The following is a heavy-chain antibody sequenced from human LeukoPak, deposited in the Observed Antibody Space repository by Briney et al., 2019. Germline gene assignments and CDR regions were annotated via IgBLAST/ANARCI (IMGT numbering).Heavy chain of an antibody. D-gene: IGHD4-17*01. V-gene: IGHV1-24*01. CDR2: FDPEDGET. J-gene: IGHJ4*02. CDR3: ATAQTTVTTTNYFDY. CDR1: GYTLTELS. Sequence: ASVKVSCKVSGYTLTELSMHWVRQAPAKGRQWMGGFDPEDGETIYAQKFQGRVTMTEDTSTDTAYMELSSLRSEDTAVYYCATAQTTVTTTNYFDYWGQGTLVTVSS.